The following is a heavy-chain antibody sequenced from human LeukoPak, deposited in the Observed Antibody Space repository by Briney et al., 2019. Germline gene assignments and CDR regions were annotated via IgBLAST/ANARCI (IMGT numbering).Heavy chain of an antibody. CDR3: ARQVGVDDAFDI. J-gene: IGHJ3*02. CDR1: GSTFSSYA. D-gene: IGHD1-26*01. V-gene: IGHV3-23*01. Sequence: GGSLRLSCAASGSTFSSYAMSWVRQAPGKGLEWVSSISGSGGSTYYADSVKGRFTMSRDNSKNTLYLQMNSLRAEDTAVYYCARQVGVDDAFDIWGQGTMVTISS. CDR2: ISGSGGST.